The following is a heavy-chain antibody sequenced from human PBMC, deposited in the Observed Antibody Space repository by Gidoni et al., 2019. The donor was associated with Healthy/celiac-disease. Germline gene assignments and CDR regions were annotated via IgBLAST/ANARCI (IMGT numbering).Heavy chain of an antibody. D-gene: IGHD3-3*01. Sequence: QVQLVQSGAEVKKPGASVKVSCKASGYTFTSYDINWVRQVTGQGLEWMGWMKPNSGNTGYAQKFQGRVTMTMNTSISTAYMELSSLRSEDTAVYYCARGKTIFGVVEAFDIWGQGTMVTVSS. CDR1: GYTFTSYD. CDR3: ARGKTIFGVVEAFDI. V-gene: IGHV1-8*01. CDR2: MKPNSGNT. J-gene: IGHJ3*02.